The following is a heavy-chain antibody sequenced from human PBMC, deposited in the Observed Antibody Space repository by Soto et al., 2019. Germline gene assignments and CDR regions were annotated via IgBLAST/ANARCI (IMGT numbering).Heavy chain of an antibody. CDR2: TYYRSKWYN. V-gene: IGHV6-1*01. Sequence: PSQTLSLTCAISGGSVSSNSAAWNWIRQSPSRGLEWLGRTYYRSKWYNDYTISVKSRITVTPDTSKNQVSLQLNSMTPEDTALYYCARGGSTSPNAFDIWGQGTVVTVSS. D-gene: IGHD6-6*01. CDR1: GGSVSSNSAA. CDR3: ARGGSTSPNAFDI. J-gene: IGHJ3*02.